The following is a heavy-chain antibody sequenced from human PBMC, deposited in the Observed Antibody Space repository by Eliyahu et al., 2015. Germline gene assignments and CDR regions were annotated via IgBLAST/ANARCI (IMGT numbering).Heavy chain of an antibody. CDR3: AREDYGSGSTRPLDY. CDR1: GXXXSGYF. Sequence: QVQLQESGPRLVKPSETLSLTCTVAGXXXSGYFXSWIRXPAGKGLEWIGRIXSGVXPNYNPSLKSRVTLSVDTSKNQFSLNLTSVTAADTAVYYCAREDYGSGSTRPLDYWGQGTLVTVSS. CDR2: IXSGVXP. D-gene: IGHD3-10*01. V-gene: IGHV4-4*07. J-gene: IGHJ4*02.